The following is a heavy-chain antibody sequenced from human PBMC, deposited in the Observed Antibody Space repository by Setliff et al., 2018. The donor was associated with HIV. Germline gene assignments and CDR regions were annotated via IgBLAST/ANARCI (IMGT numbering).Heavy chain of an antibody. Sequence: GESLKLSCKGSGYSFTSYWIGWVRQMPGKGLEWMGIIYPGDSDTRYSPSFQGQVTISADKSISTAYLQWSSLKASDTAMYYCARTTGQSAYYYYGMDVWGQGTTVTVSS. J-gene: IGHJ6*02. V-gene: IGHV5-51*01. CDR3: ARTTGQSAYYYYGMDV. CDR1: GYSFTSYW. CDR2: IYPGDSDT.